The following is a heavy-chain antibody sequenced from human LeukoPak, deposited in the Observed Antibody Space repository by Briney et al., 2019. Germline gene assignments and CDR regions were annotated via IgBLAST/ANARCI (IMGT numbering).Heavy chain of an antibody. D-gene: IGHD3-10*01. Sequence: PGGSLRLSCAASGFTFDEYGMSWVRQAPGKGLEWISGINWNGGSTGYADSVKGRFTISRDNAKNSLYLQMNSLRVEDTALYYCVGGSRLLWSGESGDYWGQGTLVTVSS. J-gene: IGHJ4*02. V-gene: IGHV3-20*04. CDR2: INWNGGST. CDR1: GFTFDEYG. CDR3: VGGSRLLWSGESGDY.